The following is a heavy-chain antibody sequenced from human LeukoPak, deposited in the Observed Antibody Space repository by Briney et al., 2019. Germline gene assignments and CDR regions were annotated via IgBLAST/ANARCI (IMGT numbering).Heavy chain of an antibody. Sequence: GGSLRLSCAASGFTFSSYWMHWVRQAPGKGLVWVSRINSDGSIRNYVDSVKGRFTISRDNGKNTLYLEMSSLRAEDTAVYYCARARRGAAANNWFDPWGQGTLVTVSS. CDR2: INSDGSIR. J-gene: IGHJ5*02. CDR3: ARARRGAAANNWFDP. CDR1: GFTFSSYW. D-gene: IGHD6-13*01. V-gene: IGHV3-74*01.